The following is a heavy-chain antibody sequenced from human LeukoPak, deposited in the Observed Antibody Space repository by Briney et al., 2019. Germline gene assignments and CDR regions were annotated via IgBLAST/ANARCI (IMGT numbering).Heavy chain of an antibody. CDR1: GFTFGSYA. D-gene: IGHD6-19*01. V-gene: IGHV3-23*01. J-gene: IGHJ4*02. CDR3: AKAGVAGASRSFDY. Sequence: GGSLRLSCAASGFTFGSYAMSWVRQPPGKGLEWVSGVGSSGSSTYSADSVKGRFTISSDNSKITLYLQMDSLRAGDTSVYYCAKAGVAGASRSFDYWGQGTLVTVSS. CDR2: VGSSGSST.